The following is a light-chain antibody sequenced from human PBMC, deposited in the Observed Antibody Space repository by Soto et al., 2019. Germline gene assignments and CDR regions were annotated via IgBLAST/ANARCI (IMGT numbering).Light chain of an antibody. V-gene: IGLV2-8*01. CDR1: SRDVGGYDY. CDR2: EVS. J-gene: IGLJ2*01. CDR3: SSYAGSVNVI. Sequence: QSVLTQPRSVSGSPGQSVTISCTGTSRDVGGYDYVSWYQQHPGKAPKLMISEVSKRPSGVPDRFSGSKSGNTASLTVSGLHAEDEADYYCSSYAGSVNVIFGGGTKLTVL.